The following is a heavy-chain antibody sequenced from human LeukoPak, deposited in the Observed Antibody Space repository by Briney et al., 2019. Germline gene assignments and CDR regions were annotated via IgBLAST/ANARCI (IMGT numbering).Heavy chain of an antibody. D-gene: IGHD2-21*02. CDR1: GFTSSSYA. J-gene: IGHJ4*02. CDR3: AKDRMKPIVVVTATVFDY. Sequence: PGGSLRLSCAASGFTSSSYAMSWVRQAPGKGLGWVSAISGSGGSTYYADSVKGRFTISRDNSKNTLYLQMNSLRAEDTAVYYCAKDRMKPIVVVTATVFDYWGQGTLVTVSS. CDR2: ISGSGGST. V-gene: IGHV3-23*01.